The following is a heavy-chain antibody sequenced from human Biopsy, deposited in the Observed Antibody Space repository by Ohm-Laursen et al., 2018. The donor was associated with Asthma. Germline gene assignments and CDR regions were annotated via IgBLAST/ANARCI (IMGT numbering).Heavy chain of an antibody. V-gene: IGHV1-69*13. CDR2: INSVFGTT. CDR1: GGTFNTYV. CDR3: ARKAGSCISRTCYSLDF. J-gene: IGHJ4*02. Sequence: GASVKVSCKPLGGTFNTYVIGWGRQAPGQGLGGMGGINSVFGTTTYPQKFQDRVTITADDSTSTVYMELSSLRSEDTAVYYCARKAGSCISRTCYSLDFWGQGTLVTVSS. D-gene: IGHD2-2*01.